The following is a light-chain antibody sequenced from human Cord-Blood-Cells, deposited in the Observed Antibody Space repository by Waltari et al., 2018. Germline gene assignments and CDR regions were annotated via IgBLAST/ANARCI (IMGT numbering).Light chain of an antibody. Sequence: QSALTQPASVAGPPGQSITISCTGTSSDVGSYNLASWYQKHPGKAPKLMIYAGSKRPSGVSNRFSGSKSGNTASLTISGLQAEDEADYYCCSYAGSSTLVFGGGTKLTVL. CDR1: SSDVGSYNL. J-gene: IGLJ2*01. CDR3: CSYAGSSTLV. CDR2: AGS. V-gene: IGLV2-23*01.